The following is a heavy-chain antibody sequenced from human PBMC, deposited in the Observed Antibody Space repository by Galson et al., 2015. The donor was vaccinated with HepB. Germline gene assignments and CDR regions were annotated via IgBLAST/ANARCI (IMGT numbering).Heavy chain of an antibody. V-gene: IGHV4-59*08. CDR2: IYYSGST. J-gene: IGHJ4*02. D-gene: IGHD4-17*01. Sequence: ETLSLTCTVSGGSISSYYWSWIRQPPGKGLEWIGYIYYSGSTNYNPSLKSRVTISVDTSKNQFSLKLSSVTAADTAVYYCAKANYGDYVIAFDYWGQGTLVTVSS. CDR1: GGSISSYY. CDR3: AKANYGDYVIAFDY.